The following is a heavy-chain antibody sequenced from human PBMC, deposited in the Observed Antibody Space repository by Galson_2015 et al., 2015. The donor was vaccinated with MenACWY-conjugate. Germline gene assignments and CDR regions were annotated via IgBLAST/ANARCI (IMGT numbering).Heavy chain of an antibody. CDR1: GESITRYY. CDR3: ARLGSVWYGVDS. Sequence: SETLSLTCTVSGESITRYYWSWIRQPPGKGLEWIGYIYHSVNTKYNPSLKSRVTMSLDTSKNQFSLNLNSVTAADTAVYYCARLGSVWYGVDSWGQGTLVTVSS. J-gene: IGHJ4*02. CDR2: IYHSVNT. V-gene: IGHV4-59*08. D-gene: IGHD6-19*01.